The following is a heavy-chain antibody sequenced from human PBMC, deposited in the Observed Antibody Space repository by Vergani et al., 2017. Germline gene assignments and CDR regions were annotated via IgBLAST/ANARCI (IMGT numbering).Heavy chain of an antibody. D-gene: IGHD2-21*01. J-gene: IGHJ4*02. CDR2: THESETS. Sequence: QVHLHESGPGLVKPPGTLSLTCVVSGGSIRSHKWWSWVRQSPGKGLEWIGETHESETSNYNPSLNSRVTISVDKSTNQCSLKLNSVTAADSGLYYCAREGEGAFNLGHWGQGTLVTVSS. CDR1: GGSIRSHKW. V-gene: IGHV4-4*03. CDR3: AREGEGAFNLGH.